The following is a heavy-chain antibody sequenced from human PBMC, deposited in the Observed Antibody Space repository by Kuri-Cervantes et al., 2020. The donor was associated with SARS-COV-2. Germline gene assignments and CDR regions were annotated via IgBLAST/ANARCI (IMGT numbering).Heavy chain of an antibody. CDR2: IIPVFGTT. CDR3: AQTIPARRRSPGDFYLYYMDV. CDR1: GGTFSNFA. Sequence: SVKVSCKASGGTFSNFAISWVRQAPGQGLEWMGGIIPVFGTTNNAQRLQGRVTISADEARSTVYMELSSLTFEDTAIYYCAQTIPARRRSPGDFYLYYMDVWGKGTSVTVSS. J-gene: IGHJ6*03. D-gene: IGHD6-6*01. V-gene: IGHV1-69*13.